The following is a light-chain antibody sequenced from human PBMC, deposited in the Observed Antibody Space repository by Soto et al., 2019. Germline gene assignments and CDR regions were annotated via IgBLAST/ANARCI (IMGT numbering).Light chain of an antibody. J-gene: IGKJ5*01. Sequence: VLKQSPATLSLSPRERATLSCRASPSVTNFLAWYQQKPGQAPRLLIYGAFNRATGIPARFSGSGSGTDFTLTISSLEPEDSAVYYCQQRNVWPPVTFCQVTRLEIK. CDR3: QQRNVWPPVT. CDR1: PSVTNF. CDR2: GAF. V-gene: IGKV3-11*01.